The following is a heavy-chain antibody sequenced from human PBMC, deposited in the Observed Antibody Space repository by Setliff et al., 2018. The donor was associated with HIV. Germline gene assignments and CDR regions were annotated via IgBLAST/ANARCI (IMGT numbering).Heavy chain of an antibody. CDR1: GFASSSYA. Sequence: QPGGSLRLSCAASGFASSSYAMSWVRQAPGKGLEWVSSISGGATNTYYADSVRGRFTISSDNSKNTIYLQMNSLRAEDTALYYCAKAQRGLWTGAEYFYYYYMDVWGKGTTVTVSS. D-gene: IGHD3-3*01. J-gene: IGHJ6*03. V-gene: IGHV3-23*01. CDR3: AKAQRGLWTGAEYFYYYYMDV. CDR2: ISGGATNT.